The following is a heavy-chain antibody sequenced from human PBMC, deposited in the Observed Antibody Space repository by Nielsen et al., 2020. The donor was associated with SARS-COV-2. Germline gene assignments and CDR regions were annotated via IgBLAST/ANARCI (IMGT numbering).Heavy chain of an antibody. CDR3: ARTPYYYNWYFDL. D-gene: IGHD1-26*01. V-gene: IGHV4-4*07. J-gene: IGHJ2*01. Sequence: GSLRLSCTVSGGSISSYYWSWIRQPAGKGLEWIGRIYTSGSTNYNPSLKSRVTMSVDTSKNRFSLKLSSVTAADTAVYYCARTPYYYNWYFDLWGRGTLVTVSS. CDR1: GGSISSYY. CDR2: IYTSGST.